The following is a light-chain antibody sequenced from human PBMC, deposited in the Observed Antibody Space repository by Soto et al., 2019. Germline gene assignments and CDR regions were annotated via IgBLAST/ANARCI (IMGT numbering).Light chain of an antibody. V-gene: IGLV2-14*01. Sequence: QSVLTHPASVSGSPGQSITISCTGTSSDVGGYNYVSWYQQHPGKAPKLLIYDVSNRPSGVSNRFSGSKSGNTASLTISGLQAEDEADYYCSSYTSSSTLVVFGGGTKLTVL. CDR2: DVS. CDR3: SSYTSSSTLVV. CDR1: SSDVGGYNY. J-gene: IGLJ2*01.